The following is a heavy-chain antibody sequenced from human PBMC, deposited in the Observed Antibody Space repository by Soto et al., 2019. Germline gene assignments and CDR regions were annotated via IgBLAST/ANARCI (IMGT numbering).Heavy chain of an antibody. CDR2: IIPVLGTP. J-gene: IGHJ3*01. Sequence: AVKVSCKASGYTSTKHSISWVRQAPGQGLEWMGGIIPVLGTPNYEEKFQGRVTITADKSTDTTYMEVSSLTYEDTAVYYCAKYSGNYPDAFDVWGQGTLVTVSS. D-gene: IGHD1-26*01. CDR3: AKYSGNYPDAFDV. V-gene: IGHV1-69*10. CDR1: GYTSTKHS.